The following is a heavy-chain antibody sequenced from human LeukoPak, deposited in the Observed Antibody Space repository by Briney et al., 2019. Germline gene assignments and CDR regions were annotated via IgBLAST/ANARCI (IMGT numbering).Heavy chain of an antibody. J-gene: IGHJ5*02. CDR2: ISSSGSTI. V-gene: IGHV3-48*03. CDR1: GFTFSSYE. CDR3: ARANYYGSGSYSAGAGNWFDP. D-gene: IGHD3-10*01. Sequence: GGSLRLSCAASGFTFSSYEMNWVRQAPGKGLEWVSYISSSGSTIYYADAVKGRFTISRDNAKNLLYLQMNSLRAEDTAVYYCARANYYGSGSYSAGAGNWFDPWGQGTLVTVSS.